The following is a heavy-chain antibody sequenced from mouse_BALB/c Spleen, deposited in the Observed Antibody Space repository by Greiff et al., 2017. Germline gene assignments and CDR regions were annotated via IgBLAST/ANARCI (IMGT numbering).Heavy chain of an antibody. CDR2: ISYSGST. Sequence: VQLQQSGPSLVKPSQTLSLTCSVTGDSITSGYWNWIRKFPGNKLEYMGYISYSGSTYYNPSLKSRISITRDTSKNQYYLQLNSVTTEDTATYYCARYNYGSSWFAYWGQGTLVTVSA. CDR1: GDSITSGY. V-gene: IGHV3-8*02. CDR3: ARYNYGSSWFAY. D-gene: IGHD1-1*01. J-gene: IGHJ3*01.